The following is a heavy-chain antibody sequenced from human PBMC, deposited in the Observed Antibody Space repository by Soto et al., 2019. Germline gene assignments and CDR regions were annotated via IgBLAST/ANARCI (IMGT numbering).Heavy chain of an antibody. J-gene: IGHJ6*02. D-gene: IGHD3-10*01. CDR1: GGSISSSNW. V-gene: IGHV4-4*02. CDR3: ARERAFGESSPGYYYYGMDV. Sequence: QVQLQESGPGLVKPSGTLSLTCAVSGGSISSSNWWSWVRQTPGKGLEWIGEIDHSGSTNYNPSLKSRVTISVDKSKNQFSLKLSSVSAADTAVYYCARERAFGESSPGYYYYGMDVWGQGTTVTVSS. CDR2: IDHSGST.